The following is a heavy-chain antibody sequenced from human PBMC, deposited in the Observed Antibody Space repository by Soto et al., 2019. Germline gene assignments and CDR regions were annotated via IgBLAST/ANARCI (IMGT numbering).Heavy chain of an antibody. CDR3: ARRYYDSSPSYYFDY. J-gene: IGHJ4*02. CDR2: IYYSGSI. D-gene: IGHD3-22*01. Sequence: PSETLSLTCTVSGGSISSYYWSWIRQPPGKGLEWIGYIYYSGSINYNPSLKSRVTISVDTSKNQFSLKLSSVTAADTAVYYCARRYYDSSPSYYFDYWGQGTLVTVSS. V-gene: IGHV4-59*01. CDR1: GGSISSYY.